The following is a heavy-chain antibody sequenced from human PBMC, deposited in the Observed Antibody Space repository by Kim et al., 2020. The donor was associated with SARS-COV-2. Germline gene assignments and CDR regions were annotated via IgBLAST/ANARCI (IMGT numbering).Heavy chain of an antibody. D-gene: IGHD1-26*01. CDR2: ISSYSNYI. Sequence: GGSLRLSCVASGFTFSAYRMDWVRQAPGKGPEWVSSISSYSNYIYYADSVKGRFTISRDNAKNSVFLQMNSLRPEDTAVYYCVTDEWASSWGSGGRGTRVPVSS. CDR3: VTDEWASSWGS. J-gene: IGHJ4*02. V-gene: IGHV3-21*01. CDR1: GFTFSAYR.